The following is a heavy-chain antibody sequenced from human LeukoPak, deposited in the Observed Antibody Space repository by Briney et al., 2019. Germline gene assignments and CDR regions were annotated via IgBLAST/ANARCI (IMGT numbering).Heavy chain of an antibody. D-gene: IGHD5-18*01. CDR3: ARDGGSDSYGSYYFDY. J-gene: IGHJ4*02. Sequence: SETLSLTCTVSGGSISSGGYYWSWIRQHPGKGLEWIGYIYYSGSIYYNPSLKSRVTISVDTSKNQFSLKLSSVTAADTAVYYCARDGGSDSYGSYYFDYWGQGTLVTVSS. CDR1: GGSISSGGYY. CDR2: IYYSGSI. V-gene: IGHV4-31*03.